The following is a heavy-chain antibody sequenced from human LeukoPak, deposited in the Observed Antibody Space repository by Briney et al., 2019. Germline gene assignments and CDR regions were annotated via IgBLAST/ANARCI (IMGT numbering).Heavy chain of an antibody. Sequence: SVKVSCKASGGTFSSYAISWVRQAPGQGLEWMGGIIPIFGTANYAQKFQGRVTITADESTSTAYMELSSLRSEDTAVYYCAREGRTAMVTAYYFDYWGQGTLVTVSS. CDR3: AREGRTAMVTAYYFDY. V-gene: IGHV1-69*13. D-gene: IGHD5-18*01. CDR2: IIPIFGTA. CDR1: GGTFSSYA. J-gene: IGHJ4*02.